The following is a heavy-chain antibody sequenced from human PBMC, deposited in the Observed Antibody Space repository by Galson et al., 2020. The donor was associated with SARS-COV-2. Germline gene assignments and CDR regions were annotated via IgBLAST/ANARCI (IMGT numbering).Heavy chain of an antibody. V-gene: IGHV1-2*02. CDR2: INPNSGGT. J-gene: IGHJ3*01. CDR1: GYTFTGYS. D-gene: IGHD1-26*01. CDR3: ARERNQWGDNAFDV. Sequence: ASVKVSCKASGYTFTGYSIYWVRQAPGQGLEWMGWINPNSGGTKSAQKFQGRVTMTRDTSISTAYLELNRLTSDDTAVYFCARERNQWGDNAFDVWGHGTTVTVSS.